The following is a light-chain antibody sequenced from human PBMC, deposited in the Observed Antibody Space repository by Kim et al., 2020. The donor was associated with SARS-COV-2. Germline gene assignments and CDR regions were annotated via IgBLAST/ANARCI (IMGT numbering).Light chain of an antibody. CDR3: QQSYNFPRT. Sequence: AVGDRVTITCRASQSVSGWLNWYQQRPGKAPHLLIYRTSTLQTGVPPRFSGSASGTDFTLTINTLQPEDFATYYCQQSYNFPRTFGQGTKVDIK. CDR1: QSVSGW. V-gene: IGKV1-39*01. CDR2: RTS. J-gene: IGKJ1*01.